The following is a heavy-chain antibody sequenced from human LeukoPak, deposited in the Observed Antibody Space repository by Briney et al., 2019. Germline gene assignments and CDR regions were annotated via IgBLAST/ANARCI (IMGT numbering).Heavy chain of an antibody. V-gene: IGHV3-53*01. J-gene: IGHJ4*02. CDR1: GFTVSSNS. D-gene: IGHD1-1*01. CDR2: IYSGGNT. Sequence: GGSLRLSCAASGFTVSSNSMSWVRQAPGKGLEWVSVIYSGGNTFDADSVKGRFTISRDNSKNTLYLQMNSLRAEDTAVYYCARGRAGGSGFDYWGQGTLITVSS. CDR3: ARGRAGGSGFDY.